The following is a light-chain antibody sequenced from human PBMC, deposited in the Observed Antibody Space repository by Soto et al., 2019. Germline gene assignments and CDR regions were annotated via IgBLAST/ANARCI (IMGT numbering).Light chain of an antibody. CDR1: QSVSSSS. J-gene: IGKJ4*01. V-gene: IGKV3-20*01. CDR3: QEYGSSPFT. CDR2: GAS. Sequence: EIVLTQSPGTLSLSPGERATLSCRASQSVSSSSLAGYQQKPGQAHRLLIHGASSRAAGIPDRFSGSGSGTDFTLTISRLEPEDFAVYYCQEYGSSPFTFGGGTKVEIK.